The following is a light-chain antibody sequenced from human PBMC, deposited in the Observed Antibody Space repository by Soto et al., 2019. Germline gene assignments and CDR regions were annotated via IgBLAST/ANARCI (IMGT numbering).Light chain of an antibody. CDR1: QSIAGY. J-gene: IGKJ3*01. Sequence: DIQMTQSPSSLSASVRDRVTITCRASQSIAGYLNWYQQKPGRAPKLLIYTTSNLQSGVPSRFSGSGSGTDFTLTISSLQPEDFATYYCQQTYSTPLTFGPGTKVDIK. CDR2: TTS. CDR3: QQTYSTPLT. V-gene: IGKV1-39*01.